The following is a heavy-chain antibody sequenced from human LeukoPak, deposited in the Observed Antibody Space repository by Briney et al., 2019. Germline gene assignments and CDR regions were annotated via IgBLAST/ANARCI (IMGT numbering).Heavy chain of an antibody. D-gene: IGHD3-22*01. CDR2: ISSSSSYI. Sequence: GGSLRLSCAASGFTFSSYSMNWVRQAPGKGLEWVSSISSSSSYIYYADSVKGRFTISRDNAKKSLYLQMSSLRAEDTAVYYCARDWGAYYHFFDYWGQGTLVTVSS. CDR1: GFTFSSYS. V-gene: IGHV3-21*01. CDR3: ARDWGAYYHFFDY. J-gene: IGHJ4*02.